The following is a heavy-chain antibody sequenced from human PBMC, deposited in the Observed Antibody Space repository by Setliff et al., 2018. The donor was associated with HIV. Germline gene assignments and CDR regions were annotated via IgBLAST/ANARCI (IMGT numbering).Heavy chain of an antibody. CDR2: ISVGKGNT. CDR1: GYILGSYD. D-gene: IGHD2-21*01. Sequence: GASVKVSCKASGYILGSYDISWVRQAPGQGLEWVGWISVGKGNTNYAQSLQGRVTMTTDTSTNTAHLEVRSLRSDDTAVYYCARDRTFRTTRVFDYWGQGTLVTVS. J-gene: IGHJ4*02. V-gene: IGHV1-18*01. CDR3: ARDRTFRTTRVFDY.